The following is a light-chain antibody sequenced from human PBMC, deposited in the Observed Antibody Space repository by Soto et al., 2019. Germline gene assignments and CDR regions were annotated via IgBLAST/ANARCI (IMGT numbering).Light chain of an antibody. J-gene: IGKJ2*01. V-gene: IGKV1-16*01. CDR2: SAS. Sequence: DIQMTQSPSSLSASVGDRVTITCRASQGISTYLGWYQQKPGKVPKSLIYSASSLQSGVPSRFSASGSGTEFTLTISDMQPDDFATYYCQQSYRAPYTFGQGTKLEIK. CDR1: QGISTY. CDR3: QQSYRAPYT.